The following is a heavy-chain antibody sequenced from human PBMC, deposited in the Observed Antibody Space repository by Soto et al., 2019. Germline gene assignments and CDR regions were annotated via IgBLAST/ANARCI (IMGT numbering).Heavy chain of an antibody. Sequence: EVQLVESGGGLVQPGRSLRLSCAASGFTFDDYAMHWVRQAPGKGLEWVSGISWNSGSIGYADSVKGRFTISRDNAKNSLYLQMNSLRAEDTALYYCAKLAYCSGGSCYSDLVDYWGQGTLVTVSS. CDR2: ISWNSGSI. D-gene: IGHD2-15*01. J-gene: IGHJ4*02. V-gene: IGHV3-9*01. CDR1: GFTFDDYA. CDR3: AKLAYCSGGSCYSDLVDY.